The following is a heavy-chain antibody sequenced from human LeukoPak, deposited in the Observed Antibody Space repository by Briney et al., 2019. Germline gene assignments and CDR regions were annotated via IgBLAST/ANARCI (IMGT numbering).Heavy chain of an antibody. CDR3: ARETYYYDSSGYYLYYFDY. CDR1: GCSISTYY. CDR2: IYYSGST. J-gene: IGHJ4*02. D-gene: IGHD3-22*01. Sequence: KPSETLSLTCTVSGCSISTYYWSWIRQPPGKGLEWIGYIYYSGSTNSNPSLKSRVTISVDTSKNQFSLKLSSVTAADTAVYYCARETYYYDSSGYYLYYFDYWGQGTLVTVSS. V-gene: IGHV4-59*01.